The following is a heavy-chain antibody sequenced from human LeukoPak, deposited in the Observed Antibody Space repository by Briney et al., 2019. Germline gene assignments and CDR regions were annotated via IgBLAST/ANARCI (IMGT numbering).Heavy chain of an antibody. V-gene: IGHV3-23*01. J-gene: IGHJ4*02. CDR3: AKLWRGSYPRYFDY. CDR1: GFTFRSYA. CDR2: ITDSGVTT. D-gene: IGHD1-26*01. Sequence: GGSLRLSCAASGFTFRSYAMSWVRQAPGKGLERVSVITDSGVTTFYADSVKGRFTISRDNSKSTLYLQMNSLSAEDSAIYYCAKLWRGSYPRYFDYWGQGALVTVSS.